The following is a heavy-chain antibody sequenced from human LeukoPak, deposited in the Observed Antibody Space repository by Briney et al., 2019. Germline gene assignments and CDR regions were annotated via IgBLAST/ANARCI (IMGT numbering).Heavy chain of an antibody. CDR3: ARGVGATRMYYFDY. CDR1: GYTFTSYD. V-gene: IGHV1-8*03. Sequence: ASVKVSCKASGYTFTSYDINWVRQAPGQGLEGMGWMNPNSGNTGYAQKFQGRVTITRNTSISTAYMELSSLRSEDTAVYYCARGVGATRMYYFDYWGQGTLVTVSS. J-gene: IGHJ4*02. D-gene: IGHD1-26*01. CDR2: MNPNSGNT.